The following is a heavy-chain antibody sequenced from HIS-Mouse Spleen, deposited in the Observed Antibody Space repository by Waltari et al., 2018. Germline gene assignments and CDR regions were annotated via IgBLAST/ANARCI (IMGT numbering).Heavy chain of an antibody. CDR3: ARDFHDFWSGYYGGDKKHDAFDI. CDR1: GCSISSYY. V-gene: IGHV4-4*07. Sequence: QVQLQESGPGLVKPSETLSLTCTVSGCSISSYYWSWIRQPAGKGLEGIGRIYTSGSTNYNPSRKRRVTMSVDTSKNQFSLKLSSVTAADTAVYYCARDFHDFWSGYYGGDKKHDAFDIWGQGTMVTVSS. CDR2: IYTSGST. D-gene: IGHD3-3*01. J-gene: IGHJ3*02.